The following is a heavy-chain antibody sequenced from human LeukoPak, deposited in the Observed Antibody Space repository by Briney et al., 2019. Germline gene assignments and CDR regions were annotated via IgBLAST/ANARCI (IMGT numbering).Heavy chain of an antibody. CDR2: IYTSGST. CDR3: ARDGNYYGSGSYRVDP. V-gene: IGHV4-4*07. Sequence: SETLSLTCTVSGGSIRSYNWSWIRPPAEKGREWIGRIYTSGSTNYNPPLKSRVTMSVDTSKNQFSLKLSSVTAADTAVYYCARDGNYYGSGSYRVDPWGQGTLVTVSS. D-gene: IGHD3-10*01. J-gene: IGHJ5*02. CDR1: GGSIRSYN.